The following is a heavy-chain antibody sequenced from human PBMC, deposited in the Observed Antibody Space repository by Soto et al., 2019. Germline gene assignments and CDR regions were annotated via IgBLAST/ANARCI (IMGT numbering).Heavy chain of an antibody. V-gene: IGHV3-9*01. D-gene: IGHD4-17*01. J-gene: IGHJ4*02. CDR2: ISWNSASI. CDR1: GFTFDDYA. CDR3: ARDFVRAVTTIDY. Sequence: GGSLRLSCAASGFTFDDYAMHWVRQAPGKGLEWVSGISWNSASIGYADSVKGRFTISRDNAKNSLYLQINSLRAEDTAVYYCARDFVRAVTTIDYWGQGTLVTVSS.